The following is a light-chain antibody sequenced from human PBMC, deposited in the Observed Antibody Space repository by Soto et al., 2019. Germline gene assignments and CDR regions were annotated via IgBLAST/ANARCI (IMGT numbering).Light chain of an antibody. Sequence: DLQMTQSPSSLSASFGDSVSIXXRASQSISTYLNWYQQKPGKAPKVXIYAASSLESGVPSRFTGSGSGTDFTLTISSLQPEDFATYFCHQTYITPWMFGQGTKVDIK. CDR2: AAS. CDR1: QSISTY. CDR3: HQTYITPWM. V-gene: IGKV1-39*01. J-gene: IGKJ1*01.